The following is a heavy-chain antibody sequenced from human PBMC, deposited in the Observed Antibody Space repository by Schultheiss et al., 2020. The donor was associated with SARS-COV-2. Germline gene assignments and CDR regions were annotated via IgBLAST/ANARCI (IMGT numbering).Heavy chain of an antibody. J-gene: IGHJ6*02. Sequence: GGSLRLSCTTSGFTFGDYAIRWFRQAPGKGLKWVSGITGSGVTTYSADSVKGRFTISRDNSKNTLYLQMNSLRAEDTAVYYCARRAPYGSGRQWMDVWGQGTTVTVSS. CDR1: GFTFGDYA. D-gene: IGHD3-10*01. V-gene: IGHV3-23*01. CDR3: ARRAPYGSGRQWMDV. CDR2: ITGSGVTT.